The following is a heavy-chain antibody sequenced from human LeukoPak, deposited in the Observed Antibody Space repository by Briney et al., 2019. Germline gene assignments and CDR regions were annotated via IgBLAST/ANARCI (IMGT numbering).Heavy chain of an antibody. CDR3: ARGRHYGSGTHYMAFHSDS. CDR2: MKADGSEK. Sequence: GGSLRLSCAASGFTFSGYWMNWVRQAPGKGLEWVANMKADGSEKYYVDSVKGRFTISRDNAKNSLYLQMNSLRAEDTAVYYCARGRHYGSGTHYMAFHSDSWGQGTLVTVSS. V-gene: IGHV3-7*04. J-gene: IGHJ4*02. D-gene: IGHD3-10*01. CDR1: GFTFSGYW.